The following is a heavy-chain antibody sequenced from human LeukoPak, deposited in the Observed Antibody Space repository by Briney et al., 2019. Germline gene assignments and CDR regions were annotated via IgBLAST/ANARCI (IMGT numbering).Heavy chain of an antibody. CDR3: ARASRSGYAFDP. J-gene: IGHJ5*02. D-gene: IGHD3-3*01. Sequence: GGSLRLSCAASGFTFSDYYMTWIRQAPGKGLEWVSYISSSGSNIYYADSVKGRFTISRDSAKNSLSLQMSSLRVEDTAVYYCARASRSGYAFDPWGQGTLVTVSS. CDR1: GFTFSDYY. V-gene: IGHV3-11*01. CDR2: ISSSGSNI.